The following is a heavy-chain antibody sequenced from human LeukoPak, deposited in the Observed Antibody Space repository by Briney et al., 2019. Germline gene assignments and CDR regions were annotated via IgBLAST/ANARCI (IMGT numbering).Heavy chain of an antibody. D-gene: IGHD3-10*01. Sequence: PGRSLRLSCAAPGFTFSSYGMHWVRQAPGKGLEWVAVISYDGSNKYYADSVKGRFTISRDNSKNTLYLQMNSLRAEDTAVYYCAKGAELLWFGETSPFDPWGQGTLDTVSS. CDR3: AKGAELLWFGETSPFDP. V-gene: IGHV3-30*18. J-gene: IGHJ5*02. CDR2: ISYDGSNK. CDR1: GFTFSSYG.